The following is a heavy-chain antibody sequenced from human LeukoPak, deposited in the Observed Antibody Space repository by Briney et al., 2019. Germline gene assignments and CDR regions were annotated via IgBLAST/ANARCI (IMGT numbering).Heavy chain of an antibody. CDR1: GFTFSSYV. CDR3: AREITIFGVVIRTDAFDI. CDR2: ISCDGSNK. D-gene: IGHD3-3*01. Sequence: GGSLRLSCAASGFTFSSYVMHWVRQAPGKGLEWVAVISCDGSNKYYADSVKGRFTISRDNSKNTLYLQMNSLRAEDTAVYYCAREITIFGVVIRTDAFDIWGQGTMVTVSS. J-gene: IGHJ3*02. V-gene: IGHV3-30*04.